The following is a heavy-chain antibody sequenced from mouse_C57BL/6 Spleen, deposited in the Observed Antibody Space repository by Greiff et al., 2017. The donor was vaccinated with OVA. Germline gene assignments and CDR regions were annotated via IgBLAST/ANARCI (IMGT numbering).Heavy chain of an antibody. Sequence: VKLVESGAELVKPGASVKLSCKASGYTFTEYTIHWVKQRSGQGLEWIGWFYPGSGSIKYNEKFKDKATLTADKSSSTVYMELSRLTSEDSAVYFCARHEKGANWDGRFAYWGQGTLVTVSA. CDR2: FYPGSGSI. CDR3: ARHEKGANWDGRFAY. CDR1: GYTFTEYT. V-gene: IGHV1-62-2*01. D-gene: IGHD4-1*01. J-gene: IGHJ3*01.